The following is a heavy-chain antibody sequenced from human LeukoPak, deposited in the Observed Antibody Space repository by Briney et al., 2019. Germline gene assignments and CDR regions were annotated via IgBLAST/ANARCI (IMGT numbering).Heavy chain of an antibody. J-gene: IGHJ3*02. V-gene: IGHV3-21*01. D-gene: IGHD3-10*01. Sequence: TGGSLRLSCAASGFTFSSYSMNWVRQAPGKGLEWVSSISSSSSYIYYADSVKGRFTISRDSFKNTLYLQMNSLRPADTAVYYCAKEGDYYGSGSYRDGFDIWGQGTRATVSS. CDR1: GFTFSSYS. CDR2: ISSSSSYI. CDR3: AKEGDYYGSGSYRDGFDI.